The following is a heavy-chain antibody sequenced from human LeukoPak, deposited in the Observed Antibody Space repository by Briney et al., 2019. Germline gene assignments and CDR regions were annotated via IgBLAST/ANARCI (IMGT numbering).Heavy chain of an antibody. CDR2: IGYDGKNK. D-gene: IGHD3-9*01. CDR3: ARMYYDILTGYYNDWYFDL. CDR1: GFTFSNYG. Sequence: GRSLRLSCAASGFTFSNYGMHWVRQAPGKGLEWVAIIGYDGKNKNYGDSVKGRFTISRDNSKKTLYLQMNSLRVEDTAVYYCARMYYDILTGYYNDWYFDLWGRGTLVTVSS. V-gene: IGHV3-33*01. J-gene: IGHJ2*01.